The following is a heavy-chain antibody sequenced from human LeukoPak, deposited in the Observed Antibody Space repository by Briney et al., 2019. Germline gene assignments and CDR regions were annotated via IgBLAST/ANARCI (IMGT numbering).Heavy chain of an antibody. V-gene: IGHV1-46*01. CDR3: ARAAYSSGWYGTGY. CDR2: INPSGGTT. Sequence: ASVKVSCKASGYTFTNYYIHWVRQAPGQGLEWMGIINPSGGTTTYAKKFQGRVTLTRDTSTSTVYMQLSSLISEDTAVYYCARAAYSSGWYGTGYWGQGTLVTVSS. J-gene: IGHJ4*02. D-gene: IGHD6-19*01. CDR1: GYTFTNYY.